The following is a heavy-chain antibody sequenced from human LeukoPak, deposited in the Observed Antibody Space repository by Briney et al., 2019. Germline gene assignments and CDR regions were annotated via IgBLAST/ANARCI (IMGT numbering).Heavy chain of an antibody. CDR3: ATVPVAETYFDY. V-gene: IGHV4-31*03. Sequence: PSETLSLTCTVSGGSISSGGYYWSWIRQHPGKGLEWIGYIYYSGSTYYNPSLKSRVTISVDTSKNQFSLKLSSVTAADTAVYYCATVPVAETYFDYWGQGTLVTVPS. D-gene: IGHD6-19*01. J-gene: IGHJ4*02. CDR1: GGSISSGGYY. CDR2: IYYSGST.